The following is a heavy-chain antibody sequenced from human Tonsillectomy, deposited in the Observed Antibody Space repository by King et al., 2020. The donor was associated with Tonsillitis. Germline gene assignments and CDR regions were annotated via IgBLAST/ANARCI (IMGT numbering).Heavy chain of an antibody. CDR1: GYTFTSYD. D-gene: IGHD6-13*01. CDR3: ARGPSGIAAAGRLNWFDP. V-gene: IGHV1-8*02. CDR2: LNPNSGNT. J-gene: IGHJ5*02. Sequence: QLVQSWAAVKKPGASVKVSCKASGYTFTSYDITWVRQAPGQGLAWMGWLNPNSGNTGYAQTFQGRVPMTRNTSISPAYMELSSLRSEDTAVYYCARGPSGIAAAGRLNWFDPWGQGTLVTVSS.